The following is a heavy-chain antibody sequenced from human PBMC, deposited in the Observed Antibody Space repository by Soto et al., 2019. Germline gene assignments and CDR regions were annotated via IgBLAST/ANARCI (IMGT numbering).Heavy chain of an antibody. Sequence: PGGSLRLSCAVSGFTVSAKWMSWARQAPGKGLEWLANINEDGSKKFYVDSVKGRFTISKDNAKNSLSLQLGSLRADDTAVYYCAREMHLGSGWGDIDIWGRGTMVTVSS. CDR3: AREMHLGSGWGDIDI. CDR1: GFTVSAKW. J-gene: IGHJ4*02. CDR2: INEDGSKK. D-gene: IGHD6-19*01. V-gene: IGHV3-7*03.